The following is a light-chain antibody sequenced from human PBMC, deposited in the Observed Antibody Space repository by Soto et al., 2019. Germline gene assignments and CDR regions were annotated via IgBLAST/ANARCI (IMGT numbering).Light chain of an antibody. Sequence: EIVLTQSPVTLSLSPGERATLSCRASQSVSSSNLAWYQQKTGQAPRLLIYGTSSRATGIPDRFSGSGSGTDFTLTISRLEPGDFAVYYCQQYGTSPPYTLGQGTKLEIK. J-gene: IGKJ2*01. V-gene: IGKV3-20*01. CDR3: QQYGTSPPYT. CDR2: GTS. CDR1: QSVSSSN.